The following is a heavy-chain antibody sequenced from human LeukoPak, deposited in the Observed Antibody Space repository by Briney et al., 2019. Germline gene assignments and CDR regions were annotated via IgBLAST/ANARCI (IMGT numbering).Heavy chain of an antibody. CDR3: ARGQRIAAAGTNPYYYYYYYMDV. V-gene: IGHV1-2*02. D-gene: IGHD6-13*01. Sequence: ASVKVSCKASGYTFTGYYMHWVRQAPGQGREWMGWINPNSGGTNYAQKFQGRVTMTRDTSISTAYMELSRLRSDDTAVYYCARGQRIAAAGTNPYYYYYYYMDVWGKGTTVTVSS. CDR2: INPNSGGT. J-gene: IGHJ6*03. CDR1: GYTFTGYY.